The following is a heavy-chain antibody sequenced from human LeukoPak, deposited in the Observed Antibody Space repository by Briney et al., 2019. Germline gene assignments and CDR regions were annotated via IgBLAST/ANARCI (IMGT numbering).Heavy chain of an antibody. D-gene: IGHD2-2*01. CDR1: GYTFTSYG. CDR3: ARDECSSTSCALFVY. Sequence: ASVKVSCKASGYTFTSYGIRWVRQAPGQGLEWMGWISAYNGNTNYAQKLQDRVTMTKDTSTSTAYMEMRSMRSDDTAVYYCARDECSSTSCALFVYRGQGTLVTVSS. J-gene: IGHJ4*02. CDR2: ISAYNGNT. V-gene: IGHV1-18*01.